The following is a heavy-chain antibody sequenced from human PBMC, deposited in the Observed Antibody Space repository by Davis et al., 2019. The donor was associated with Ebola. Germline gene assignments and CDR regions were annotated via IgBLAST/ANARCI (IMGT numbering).Heavy chain of an antibody. CDR1: GISFSNYG. Sequence: GESLKISCAASGISFSNYGMFWVRQAPGKVMEWVAVISPDGSDKNYADSGKGRFTISRDNAKNSLYLQMNSLRAEDTAVYYCARGLENHYDILTGYSPDYWGQGTLVTVSS. J-gene: IGHJ4*02. CDR2: ISPDGSDK. CDR3: ARGLENHYDILTGYSPDY. D-gene: IGHD3-9*01. V-gene: IGHV3-30*03.